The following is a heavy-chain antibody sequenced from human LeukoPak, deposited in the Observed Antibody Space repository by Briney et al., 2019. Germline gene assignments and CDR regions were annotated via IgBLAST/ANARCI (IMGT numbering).Heavy chain of an antibody. V-gene: IGHV3-23*01. Sequence: GGSLRLSCAASGFTFSSYALSWVRQAPGKGLEWVSSISASGGSAYYADSVRGRFTISRDRPKSTVYLQMNSLRAEDTAVYYCAKDSVVAATRWFDPWGQGTLVTVSS. CDR2: ISASGGSA. J-gene: IGHJ5*02. CDR1: GFTFSSYA. CDR3: AKDSVVAATRWFDP. D-gene: IGHD2-15*01.